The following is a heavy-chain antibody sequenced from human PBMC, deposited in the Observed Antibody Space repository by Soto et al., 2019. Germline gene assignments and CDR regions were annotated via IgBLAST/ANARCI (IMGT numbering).Heavy chain of an antibody. V-gene: IGHV5-51*01. CDR1: GYIFTSYW. Sequence: PGESLKISCKGSGYIFTSYWIAWVRQMPGKGLEWMGVIYPGDSDTRYSPSFQGQVTISADQSITTAYLQWSSLKASDTAVYYCARPRTVASTPTRFEYWGQGTLVPVSS. CDR3: ARPRTVASTPTRFEY. D-gene: IGHD2-15*01. J-gene: IGHJ4*02. CDR2: IYPGDSDT.